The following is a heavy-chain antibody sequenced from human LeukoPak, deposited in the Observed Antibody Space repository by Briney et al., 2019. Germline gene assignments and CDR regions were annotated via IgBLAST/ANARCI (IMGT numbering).Heavy chain of an antibody. Sequence: SETLSLTCTVSGGSISSYYWSWIRQPPGKGLEWIGYIYYSGSTNYNPSLKSRVTISVDTSKNQFSLRLSSVTAADTAVYYCARSHYYDSSGYYYWGQGTLVTVSS. CDR2: IYYSGST. D-gene: IGHD3-22*01. CDR3: ARSHYYDSSGYYY. J-gene: IGHJ4*02. V-gene: IGHV4-59*01. CDR1: GGSISSYY.